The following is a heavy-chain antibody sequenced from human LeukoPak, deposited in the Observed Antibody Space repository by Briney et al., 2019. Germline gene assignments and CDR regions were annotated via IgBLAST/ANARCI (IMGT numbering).Heavy chain of an antibody. CDR2: ISSSSSYI. CDR3: ARACGGDCYLGDY. J-gene: IGHJ4*02. CDR1: GFTFSTYS. V-gene: IGHV3-21*01. D-gene: IGHD2-21*02. Sequence: GGSLRLSCAASGFTFSTYSMNWVRQAQGKGLEWVSSISSSSSYIYYADSVKGRFTISRDNAKNSLYLQMNSLRAEDTAVYYCARACGGDCYLGDYWGQGTLVTVSS.